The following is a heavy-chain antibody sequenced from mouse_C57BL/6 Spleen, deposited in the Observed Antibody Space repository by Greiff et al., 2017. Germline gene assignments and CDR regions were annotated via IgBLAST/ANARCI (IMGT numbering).Heavy chain of an antibody. CDR2: IDPETGGT. CDR1: GYTFTDYE. V-gene: IGHV1-15*01. J-gene: IGHJ1*03. Sequence: QVQLKESGAELVRPGASVTLSCKASGYTFTDYEMHWVKQTPVHGLEWIGAIDPETGGTAYNQKFKGKARLTADKSSSTAYMELRSLTSEDSAVYYCTRDYGSSYCYFDVWGTGTTVTVSS. CDR3: TRDYGSSYCYFDV. D-gene: IGHD1-1*01.